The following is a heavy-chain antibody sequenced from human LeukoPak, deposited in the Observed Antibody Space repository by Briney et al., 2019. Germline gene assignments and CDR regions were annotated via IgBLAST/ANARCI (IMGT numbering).Heavy chain of an antibody. CDR3: ARQTRDGSGSRGYSFDF. J-gene: IGHJ4*02. CDR1: GYSFTNYW. D-gene: IGHD3-10*01. V-gene: IGHV5-51*01. CDR2: IYPGDSDT. Sequence: RGESLKISCKGSGYSFTNYWIGWVRQMPGKGLEWMGIIYPGDSDTRYSPSFEGQVTISADKSISTAYLQWSSLKASDTAMYYCARQTRDGSGSRGYSFDFWGLGTLVTVSS.